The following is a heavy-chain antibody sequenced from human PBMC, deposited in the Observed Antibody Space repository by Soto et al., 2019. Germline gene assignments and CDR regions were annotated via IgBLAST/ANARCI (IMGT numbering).Heavy chain of an antibody. J-gene: IGHJ4*02. CDR3: AKEQGSAWLAFDY. D-gene: IGHD3-22*01. CDR2: ISGTTGIT. CDR1: GFTFYAYA. Sequence: EVQLLESGGALVQPGGSLRLSCAASGFTFYAYAMSWVRQVPGKGLEWVSVISGTTGITYSADSVRGRFTISRDNSKNTLYLQMNSLRVEDTAIYYCAKEQGSAWLAFDYWGQGSLVTVSS. V-gene: IGHV3-23*01.